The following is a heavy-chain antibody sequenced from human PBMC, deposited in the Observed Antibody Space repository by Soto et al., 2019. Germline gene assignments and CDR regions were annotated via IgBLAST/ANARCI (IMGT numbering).Heavy chain of an antibody. V-gene: IGHV1-18*01. D-gene: IGHD3-10*01. CDR1: GYTFTSYG. CDR3: ARTNPYFIGGEPSAY. J-gene: IGHJ4*02. CDR2: ISAYNGNT. Sequence: QVQLVQSGAEVKKPGASVKVSCKASGYTFTSYGISWVRQAPGQGLEWMGWISAYNGNTNYPQKLQGRVTMTTDTPTRTAHMDLRSLRSEDTAVYYCARTNPYFIGGEPSAYWGQGPLVTVSS.